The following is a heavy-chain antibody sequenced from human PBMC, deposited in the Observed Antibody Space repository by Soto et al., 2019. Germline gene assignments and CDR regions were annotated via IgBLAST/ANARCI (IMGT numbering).Heavy chain of an antibody. D-gene: IGHD3-3*02. Sequence: GGSLRLSCAASGFTFDDYAMHWVRQAPGKGLEWVSGISWNSGSIVYADSVKGRFTISRDNAKNSLYLQMNSLRAEDTALYYCVKDAAIFGVVTYKYFDYWGQGTLVTVSS. J-gene: IGHJ4*02. CDR1: GFTFDDYA. CDR2: ISWNSGSI. V-gene: IGHV3-9*01. CDR3: VKDAAIFGVVTYKYFDY.